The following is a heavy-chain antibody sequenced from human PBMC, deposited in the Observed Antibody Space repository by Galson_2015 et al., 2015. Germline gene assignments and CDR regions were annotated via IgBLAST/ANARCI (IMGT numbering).Heavy chain of an antibody. CDR2: GDSDT. CDR3: ARGSGSYPYYFDY. D-gene: IGHD1-26*01. J-gene: IGHJ4*02. V-gene: IGHV5-51*01. Sequence: GDSDTRYSPSFQGQVTISADKSISTAYLQWSSLKASDTAMYYCARGSGSYPYYFDYWGQGTLVTVSS.